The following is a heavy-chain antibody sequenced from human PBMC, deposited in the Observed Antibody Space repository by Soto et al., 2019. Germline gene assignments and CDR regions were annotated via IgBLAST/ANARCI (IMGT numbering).Heavy chain of an antibody. J-gene: IGHJ6*02. D-gene: IGHD3-3*01. CDR2: IFSNAEK. Sequence: QVTLKESGPVLVKPTETLTLTCTVSGFSLSNARMGVSWISQPPGKALEWLAHIFSNAEKSYSTSLKSRLTISKDTSKSQVVLTMTNMDPVDTAKYYCARIGDFDFWSGYYYGMDVWGQGTTVTVSS. CDR3: ARIGDFDFWSGYYYGMDV. V-gene: IGHV2-26*01. CDR1: GFSLSNARMG.